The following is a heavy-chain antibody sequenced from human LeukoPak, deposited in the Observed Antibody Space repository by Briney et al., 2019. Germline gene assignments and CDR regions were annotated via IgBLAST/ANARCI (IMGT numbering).Heavy chain of an antibody. D-gene: IGHD3-10*01. Sequence: PGGSLRLSCAASGFTFSSYAMSWVRQAPGKGLEWVSAISGSGGSTYYADSVKGRFTISRDNSKNTLYLQMNSLRAEDTAVYYCAKEGGGRITMVRGVAGMDVWGQGTTVTVSS. CDR1: GFTFSSYA. CDR2: ISGSGGST. V-gene: IGHV3-23*01. CDR3: AKEGGGRITMVRGVAGMDV. J-gene: IGHJ6*02.